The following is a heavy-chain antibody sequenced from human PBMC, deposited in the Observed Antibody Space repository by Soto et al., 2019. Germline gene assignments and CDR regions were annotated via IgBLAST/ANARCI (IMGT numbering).Heavy chain of an antibody. Sequence: PGGSLRLSCVDRKSNLKNYAMAWVRQAPGKGLEWVSALTDTGGSTYYADSVKGRFTISRDNSRNTLFLQMDRLRVDDTAVYYCAKIKGAITFLHFDTWGLGTLVTVSS. D-gene: IGHD3-16*01. CDR1: KSNLKNYA. J-gene: IGHJ4*02. CDR3: AKIKGAITFLHFDT. CDR2: LTDTGGST. V-gene: IGHV3-23*01.